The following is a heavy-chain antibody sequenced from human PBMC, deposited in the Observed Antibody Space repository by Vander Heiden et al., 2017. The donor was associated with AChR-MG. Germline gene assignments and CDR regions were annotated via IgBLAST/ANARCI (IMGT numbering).Heavy chain of an antibody. Sequence: EVQLLESGGGLVQPGGSLRLPCAASGFTFSGCAMSWVRQAPGKGLEWVSAISGSGGSTYYADSVKGRFTISRDNSKNTLYLQMNSLRAEDTAVYYCAKGCSGGSCWGYFDYWGQGTLVTVSS. J-gene: IGHJ4*02. D-gene: IGHD2-15*01. V-gene: IGHV3-23*01. CDR3: AKGCSGGSCWGYFDY. CDR2: ISGSGGST. CDR1: GFTFSGCA.